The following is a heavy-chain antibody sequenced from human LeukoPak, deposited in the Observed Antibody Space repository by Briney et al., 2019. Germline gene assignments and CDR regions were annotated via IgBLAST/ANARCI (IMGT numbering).Heavy chain of an antibody. D-gene: IGHD3-22*01. Sequence: GGSLRLSCAASGFTFSSYSMNWVRQAPGKGLEWVSSISSSSSYIYYADSVKGRFTISRDNAKNSLYLQMNSLRAEDTAVYYCARGGASSYCDSSGYSDYWGQGTLVTVSS. J-gene: IGHJ4*02. V-gene: IGHV3-21*01. CDR3: ARGGASSYCDSSGYSDY. CDR1: GFTFSSYS. CDR2: ISSSSSYI.